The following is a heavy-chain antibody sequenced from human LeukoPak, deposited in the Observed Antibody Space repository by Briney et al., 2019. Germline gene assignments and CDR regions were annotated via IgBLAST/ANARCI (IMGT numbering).Heavy chain of an antibody. CDR1: GGSFSGYY. V-gene: IGHV4-34*01. Sequence: SETLSLTCAVYGGSFSGYYWSWIRRPPEKGLDWIGEITRTGRINYNPALKGRVTMSLDTSKNQFSLELSSMTAADTAVYYCARLSDWGSDHWYFDLWGRGTLVTVSS. D-gene: IGHD7-27*01. CDR2: ITRTGRI. CDR3: ARLSDWGSDHWYFDL. J-gene: IGHJ2*01.